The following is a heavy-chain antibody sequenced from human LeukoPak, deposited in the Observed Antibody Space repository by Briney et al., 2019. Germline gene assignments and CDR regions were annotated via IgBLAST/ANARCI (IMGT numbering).Heavy chain of an antibody. CDR1: GYSISSGYY. CDR2: IYHSGST. D-gene: IGHD6-13*01. CDR3: AREGRQQLVLVDP. V-gene: IGHV4-38-2*02. J-gene: IGHJ5*02. Sequence: KPSETPSLTCAVSGYSISSGYYWGWIRQPPGKGLEWIGSIYHSGSTYYNPSLKSRVTISVDTSKNQFSLKLSSVTAADTAVYYCAREGRQQLVLVDPWGQGTLVTVSS.